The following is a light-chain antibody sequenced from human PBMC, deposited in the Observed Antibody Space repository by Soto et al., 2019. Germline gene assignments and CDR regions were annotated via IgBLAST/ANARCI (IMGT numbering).Light chain of an antibody. CDR1: QSISTW. Sequence: DIQMTQSPSTLSASVGDRVTITCRASQSISTWLAWYQQKPGKAPNLLIYKASNLESGVPSRFSGSGSGTEFTLIISSLQPDDFATYYCQQYNFYPYTFGQGTKLEIK. J-gene: IGKJ2*01. CDR2: KAS. V-gene: IGKV1-5*03. CDR3: QQYNFYPYT.